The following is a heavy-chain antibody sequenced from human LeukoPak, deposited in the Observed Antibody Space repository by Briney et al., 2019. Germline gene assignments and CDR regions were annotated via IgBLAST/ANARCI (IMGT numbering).Heavy chain of an antibody. D-gene: IGHD6-19*01. J-gene: IGHJ4*02. CDR2: IYCGGST. V-gene: IGHV3-66*01. Sequence: GGSLRLSCAPSGFTVSSNYMIWVRQAPGEALEWFTLIYCGGSTYYADSVEGRFTISRDNSKNTLYLQMKRLRAEDTAVYYCARERNLEIAVAGTIFNYWGQGALVTVSS. CDR1: GFTVSSNY. CDR3: ARERNLEIAVAGTIFNY.